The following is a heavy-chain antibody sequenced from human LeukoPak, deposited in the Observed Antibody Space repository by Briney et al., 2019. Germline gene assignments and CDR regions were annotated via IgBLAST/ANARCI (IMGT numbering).Heavy chain of an antibody. CDR1: GGTFSSYA. V-gene: IGHV1-69*04. CDR2: IIPILGIA. D-gene: IGHD4-17*01. J-gene: IGHJ5*02. Sequence: SVKVSCKASGGTFSSYAISWVRQAPGQGLEWMGRIIPILGIANYAQKFQGRVTITADKSTSTAYMELSSLRSEDTAVYYCARDDYGELSLGEWFDPWGQGTLVTVSS. CDR3: ARDDYGELSLGEWFDP.